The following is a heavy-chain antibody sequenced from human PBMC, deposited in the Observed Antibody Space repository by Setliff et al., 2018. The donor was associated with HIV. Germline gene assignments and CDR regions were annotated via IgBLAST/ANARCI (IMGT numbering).Heavy chain of an antibody. CDR1: GGSVSSSGYY. J-gene: IGHJ5*02. CDR3: ARQFMGSGITYNWFDP. D-gene: IGHD3-3*01. CDR2: IFDSGST. Sequence: PSETLSLTCTVSGGSVSSSGYYWVWIRQPPGKGLEWIGSIFDSGSTYFNPSLKSRVTISVDTSKNHLSLKLTSVTAADTAVYYCARQFMGSGITYNWFDPWGQGALVTVSS. V-gene: IGHV4-39*01.